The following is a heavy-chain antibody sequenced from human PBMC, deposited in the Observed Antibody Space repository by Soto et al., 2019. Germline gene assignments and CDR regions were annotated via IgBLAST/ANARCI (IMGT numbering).Heavy chain of an antibody. Sequence: PGESLKISCKGYGYTFTSYWIAWVRQMPGKGLEWMGIIYPGDSDTRYSPSFQGQVSISADKSISTAYLQWSSLKASDTAMYYCARQDGSALYYFDYWGQGTLVTVSS. D-gene: IGHD6-19*01. J-gene: IGHJ4*02. CDR3: ARQDGSALYYFDY. V-gene: IGHV5-51*01. CDR2: IYPGDSDT. CDR1: GYTFTSYW.